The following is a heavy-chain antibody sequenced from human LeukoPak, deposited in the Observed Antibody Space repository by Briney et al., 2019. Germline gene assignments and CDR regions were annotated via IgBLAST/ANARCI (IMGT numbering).Heavy chain of an antibody. J-gene: IGHJ3*01. V-gene: IGHV5-51*01. CDR3: ARRAHDYIWGTNTYDVFDL. D-gene: IGHD3-16*01. CDR2: IYPGDSDT. CDR1: GYNFTNYW. Sequence: GESLKISCKGSGYNFTNYWIGWVRQMPGKGLEWMGIIYPGDSDTTYSPSFQGQVTISADKSISTAYLQWNSLKASDTAMYYCARRAHDYIWGTNTYDVFDLWGQGSMVTVSS.